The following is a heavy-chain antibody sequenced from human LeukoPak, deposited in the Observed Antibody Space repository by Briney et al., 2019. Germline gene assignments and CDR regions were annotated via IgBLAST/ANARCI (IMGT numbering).Heavy chain of an antibody. CDR3: ARHVGMVTTPL. J-gene: IGHJ4*02. D-gene: IGHD4-17*01. Sequence: PSETLSLTCTVPGGSISRSSYYWGWIRQPPGKGLEWIGSIYYSGNTYYNPSLKSRVTISVDTSKNQFSLKLNSVTAADAAVYYCARHVGMVTTPLWGQGTLVTVSS. V-gene: IGHV4-39*01. CDR1: GGSISRSSYY. CDR2: IYYSGNT.